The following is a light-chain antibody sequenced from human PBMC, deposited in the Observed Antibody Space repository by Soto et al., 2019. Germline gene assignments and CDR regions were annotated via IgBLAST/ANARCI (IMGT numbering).Light chain of an antibody. CDR3: QTWGTGIRV. CDR1: SGHSTYS. CDR2: LGSDGRH. V-gene: IGLV4-69*01. J-gene: IGLJ3*02. Sequence: QSVLTQSPSASASLGASVKLTCTLSSGHSTYSIAWHQQQPEKGPRYLMKLGSDGRHTKGDGIPDCFSGSSSGSERYLTISSLQSEDEADYYCQTWGTGIRVFGGGTKLTVL.